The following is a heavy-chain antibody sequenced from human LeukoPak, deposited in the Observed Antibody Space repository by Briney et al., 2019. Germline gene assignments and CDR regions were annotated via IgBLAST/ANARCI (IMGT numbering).Heavy chain of an antibody. D-gene: IGHD3-10*01. J-gene: IGHJ5*02. V-gene: IGHV4-59*12. CDR3: GGGGDYYGSGNGWFDP. CDR1: GGSISSYY. Sequence: SETLSLTCIVSGGSISSYYWSWIRQPPGKGLEWIGYIYYSGSTNYNPSLKSRVTISVDTSKNQFSLKLSSVTAADTAVYYCGGGGDYYGSGNGWFDPWGQGTLVTVSS. CDR2: IYYSGST.